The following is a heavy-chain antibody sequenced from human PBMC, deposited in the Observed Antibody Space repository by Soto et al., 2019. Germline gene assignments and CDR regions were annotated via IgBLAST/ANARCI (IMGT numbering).Heavy chain of an antibody. CDR1: GYTFTSYD. CDR3: ARGRIIVAGGFDP. CDR2: MNPSTGNT. J-gene: IGHJ5*02. Sequence: QVQLVQSGAEVKKPGASVKVSCKASGYTFTSYDIIWVRQATGQGLEWMGWMNPSTGNTDSAEKLKGRLTMTRNTSISPVYMELSSLSFEDTAVYYCARGRIIVAGGFDPWGQGTLVTVSS. V-gene: IGHV1-8*01. D-gene: IGHD6-19*01.